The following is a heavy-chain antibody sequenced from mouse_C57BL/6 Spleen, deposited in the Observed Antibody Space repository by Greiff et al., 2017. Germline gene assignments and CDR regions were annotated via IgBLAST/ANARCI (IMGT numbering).Heavy chain of an antibody. J-gene: IGHJ3*01. Sequence: VQLQQPGAELARPGSSVKLSCKASGYTFTSYWMHWVKQRPIQGLEWIGNIDPSDSDTHYNQKFKDKATLTVDKSSSTAYMQLSSLTSEDSAVNSCARWDDFLAYWGQGTLVTVSA. D-gene: IGHD2-4*01. V-gene: IGHV1-52*01. CDR1: GYTFTSYW. CDR3: ARWDDFLAY. CDR2: IDPSDSDT.